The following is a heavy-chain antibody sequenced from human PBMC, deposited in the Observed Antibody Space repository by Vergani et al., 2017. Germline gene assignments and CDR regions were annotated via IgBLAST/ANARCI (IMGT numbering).Heavy chain of an antibody. D-gene: IGHD4-23*01. CDR1: GGTFSRYA. V-gene: IGHV1-69*01. CDR3: ARGGINDYGGLWGFDY. Sequence: QVQRVQSGAEGKKPGSSVKVSCKASGGTFSRYAISWVRQAPGQGLEWMGGIIPIFGTAKYAQKFQGRVTITADESTSTAYMERSSLRSEDTAVYYCARGGINDYGGLWGFDYWGQGTLVTVSS. CDR2: IIPIFGTA. J-gene: IGHJ4*01.